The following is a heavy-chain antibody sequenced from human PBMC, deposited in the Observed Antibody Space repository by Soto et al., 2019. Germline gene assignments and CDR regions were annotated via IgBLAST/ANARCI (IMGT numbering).Heavy chain of an antibody. J-gene: IGHJ4*02. CDR3: ARSTFCSGGSCYSVYFDY. Sequence: QVQLVESGGGVVQPGRSLRLSCAASGFTFSSYGMHWVRQAPGKGLEWVAVIWYDGSNKYYADSVKGRFTISRDNYKDTLYLQMNSLRAEGTAVYYCARSTFCSGGSCYSVYFDYWGQGTLVTVSS. CDR1: GFTFSSYG. V-gene: IGHV3-33*01. CDR2: IWYDGSNK. D-gene: IGHD2-15*01.